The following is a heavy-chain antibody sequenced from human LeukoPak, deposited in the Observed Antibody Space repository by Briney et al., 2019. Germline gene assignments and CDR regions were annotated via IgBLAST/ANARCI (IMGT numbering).Heavy chain of an antibody. V-gene: IGHV3-64D*06. Sequence: GGSLRLSCSASGFTFSTYIMYWVRQAPGKGLEYVSAVSSNGGSTYYADSVKGRFTVSRDNSKNTLHLQMSSLRPEDTAVYYCVKSSVSGSSTYYFVYWGLGTLVTVSS. CDR1: GFTFSTYI. CDR2: VSSNGGST. CDR3: VKSSVSGSSTYYFVY. J-gene: IGHJ4*02. D-gene: IGHD6-6*01.